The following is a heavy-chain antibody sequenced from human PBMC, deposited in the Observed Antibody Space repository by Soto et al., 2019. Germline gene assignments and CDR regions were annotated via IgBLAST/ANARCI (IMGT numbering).Heavy chain of an antibody. Sequence: QVQLVQSGGEVKKPGASVKVSCKASGYTFTSYGISWVRQAPGQGLEWMGRISAYNGNTNYAQKLQGRVTMTTDTSPSTGYMEPGSLRSDDKAVVYRARVVGAPGPWFDPRGQGTLVTVSS. CDR2: ISAYNGNT. V-gene: IGHV1-18*01. CDR1: GYTFTSYG. J-gene: IGHJ5*02. CDR3: ARVVGAPGPWFDP. D-gene: IGHD1-26*01.